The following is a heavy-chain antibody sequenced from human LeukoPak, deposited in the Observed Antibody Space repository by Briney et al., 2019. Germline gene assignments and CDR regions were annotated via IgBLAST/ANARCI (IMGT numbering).Heavy chain of an antibody. CDR3: TKGPYSISKHIDY. D-gene: IGHD6-6*01. CDR2: ISWNSGSI. V-gene: IGHV3-9*01. CDR1: GFTFSSYV. Sequence: GGSLRLSCAASGFTFSSYVMHWVRQAPGKGLEWVSGISWNSGSIGHADSVKGRFTISRDNAKNSLYLQMNSLRPEDTALYYCTKGPYSISKHIDYWGQGTLVTVSS. J-gene: IGHJ4*02.